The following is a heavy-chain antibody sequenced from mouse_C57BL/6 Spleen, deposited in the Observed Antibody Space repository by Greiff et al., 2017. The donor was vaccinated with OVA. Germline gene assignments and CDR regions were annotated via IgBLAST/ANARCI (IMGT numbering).Heavy chain of an antibody. V-gene: IGHV1-76*01. J-gene: IGHJ2*01. CDR3: ARSGDGFDY. Sequence: VKLVESGAELVRPGASVKLSCKASGYTFTDYYINWVKQRPGQGLEWIARIYPGSGNTYYNEKFKGKATLTAEKSSSTAYMQLSSLTSEDSAVYFCARSGDGFDYWGQGTTLTVSS. D-gene: IGHD2-3*01. CDR1: GYTFTDYY. CDR2: IYPGSGNT.